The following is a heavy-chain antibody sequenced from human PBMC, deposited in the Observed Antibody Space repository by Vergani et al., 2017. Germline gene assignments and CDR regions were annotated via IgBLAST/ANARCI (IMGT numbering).Heavy chain of an antibody. CDR2: ISSSSSYI. V-gene: IGHV3-21*01. CDR3: ARDVLLWFGDGDAFDI. Sequence: EVQLVESGGGLVKPGGSLRLSCAASGFTFSSYSMNWVRQAPGKGLEWVSSISSSSSYIYYADSVKGRFTISRDNAKNSLYLQMNSLRAEDTAVYYCARDVLLWFGDGDAFDIWGQGTMVTVSS. CDR1: GFTFSSYS. D-gene: IGHD3-10*01. J-gene: IGHJ3*02.